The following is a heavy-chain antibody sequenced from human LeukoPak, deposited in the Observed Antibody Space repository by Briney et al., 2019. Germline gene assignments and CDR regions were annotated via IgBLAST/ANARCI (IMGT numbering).Heavy chain of an antibody. CDR3: AKGCGWEASYYYYYMDV. CDR2: IRYDGSNK. CDR1: GFTFSSYG. Sequence: GGSLRLSCGASGFTFSSYGMHWVRQAPGKGLEWVAFIRYDGSNKYYADSVKGRFTISRDNSKNTLYLQMNSLRAEDTAVYYCAKGCGWEASYYYYYMDVWGKGTTVTISS. D-gene: IGHD1-26*01. V-gene: IGHV3-30*02. J-gene: IGHJ6*03.